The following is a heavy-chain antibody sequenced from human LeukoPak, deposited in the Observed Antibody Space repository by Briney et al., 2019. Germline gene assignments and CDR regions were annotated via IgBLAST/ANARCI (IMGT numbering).Heavy chain of an antibody. CDR3: ARDLTPYYDILTGYSAFDY. V-gene: IGHV3-21*01. J-gene: IGHJ4*02. D-gene: IGHD3-9*01. CDR1: GFTFSSYS. Sequence: AGGSLRLSCAASGFTFSSYSMNWVRQAPGKGLEWVSSICSSSSYIYYADSVKGRFTISRDNAKNSLYLQMNSLRAEDTAVYYCARDLTPYYDILTGYSAFDYWGQGTLVTVSS. CDR2: ICSSSSYI.